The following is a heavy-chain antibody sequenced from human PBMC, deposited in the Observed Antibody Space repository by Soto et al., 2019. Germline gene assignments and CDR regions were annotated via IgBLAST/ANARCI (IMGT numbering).Heavy chain of an antibody. D-gene: IGHD6-13*01. V-gene: IGHV3-23*01. Sequence: HPGGSLRLSCAASGFTFSSYGINWVRQAPGKGLEWVSGISGSGDSTHYADSVKGRFTISRDNSKNTLYLQMNSLRAEDTAVYYCAKQAPYSNSWYEIDHWGQGTLVTVSS. J-gene: IGHJ4*02. CDR2: ISGSGDST. CDR3: AKQAPYSNSWYEIDH. CDR1: GFTFSSYG.